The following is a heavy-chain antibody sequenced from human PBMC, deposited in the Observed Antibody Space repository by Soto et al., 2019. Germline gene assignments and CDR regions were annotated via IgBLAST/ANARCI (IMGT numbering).Heavy chain of an antibody. Sequence: SETLSLTCTVSGGSISSYYWSWIRQPPGKGLEWIGNIYYSGSTNYNPSLKSRVTISVDTSKNQFYLKLSPVTAADKAVYYCARDRQAQRYWGHGTPVTV. CDR2: IYYSGST. V-gene: IGHV4-59*01. CDR1: GGSISSYY. J-gene: IGHJ4*01. CDR3: ARDRQAQRY. D-gene: IGHD6-25*01.